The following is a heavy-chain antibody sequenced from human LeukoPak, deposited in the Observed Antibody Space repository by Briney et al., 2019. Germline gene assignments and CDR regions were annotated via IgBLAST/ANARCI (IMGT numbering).Heavy chain of an antibody. V-gene: IGHV3-74*01. J-gene: IGHJ4*02. CDR3: ASASSHRIAAGGDY. CDR2: INSDGSSR. Sequence: PGRSLRLSCAASGFTFSSYGMHWVRQAPGKGLVWVSRINSDGSSRNYGDSVKGRFTISRDNAKNTLYLQMNSLRAEDTAVYYCASASSHRIAAGGDYWGQGTLVTVSS. D-gene: IGHD6-13*01. CDR1: GFTFSSYG.